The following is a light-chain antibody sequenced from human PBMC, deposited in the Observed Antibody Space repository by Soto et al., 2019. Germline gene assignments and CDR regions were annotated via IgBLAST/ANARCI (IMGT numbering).Light chain of an antibody. V-gene: IGLV1-44*01. Sequence: QSVLTQPPSASGTPGQRVTISCSGSSSNIGSNTVNWYQQLPGTAPKLLIYINNQRPSGIPDRFSGSKSGTSASLAISGLQSEDEADYYFAAWDDSLTGRVFGGVTKLTVL. J-gene: IGLJ2*01. CDR1: SSNIGSNT. CDR2: INN. CDR3: AAWDDSLTGRV.